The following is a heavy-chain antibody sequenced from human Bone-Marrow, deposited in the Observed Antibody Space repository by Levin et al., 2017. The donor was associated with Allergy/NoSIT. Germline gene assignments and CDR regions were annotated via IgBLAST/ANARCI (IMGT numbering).Heavy chain of an antibody. CDR2: ISYSGIT. Sequence: SETLSLTCTVSGGSISSYYWSWIRQPPGKGLEWIGHISYSGITKYNPSLKSRVTISVDTSKNQFSLKLSSVTAADTAVYYCARYKWGNWNYVLDYWGQGTQVTVSS. V-gene: IGHV4-59*08. CDR1: GGSISSYY. CDR3: ARYKWGNWNYVLDY. D-gene: IGHD1-7*01. J-gene: IGHJ4*02.